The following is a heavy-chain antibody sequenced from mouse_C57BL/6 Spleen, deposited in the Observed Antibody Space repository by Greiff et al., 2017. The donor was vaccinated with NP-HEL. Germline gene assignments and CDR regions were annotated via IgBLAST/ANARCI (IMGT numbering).Heavy chain of an antibody. J-gene: IGHJ1*03. D-gene: IGHD1-1*02. CDR2: IDPEDGDT. V-gene: IGHV14-1*01. Sequence: EVQLVESGAELVRPGASVKLSCTASGFNIKDYYMHWVKQRPEQGLEWIGRIDPEDGDTEYAPKFQGKATMTSDTYSNTAYLQLSSLTSEDTAVYYCTTFRWEGYFEVWGTGTTVTVSS. CDR3: TTFRWEGYFEV. CDR1: GFNIKDYY.